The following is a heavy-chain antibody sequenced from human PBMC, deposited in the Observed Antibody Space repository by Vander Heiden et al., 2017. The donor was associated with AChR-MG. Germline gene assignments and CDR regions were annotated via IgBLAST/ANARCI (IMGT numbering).Heavy chain of an antibody. D-gene: IGHD3-3*01. CDR2: ISSSSSYI. CDR3: ASWVALYDFWSGYHHYYMDV. V-gene: IGHV3-21*01. Sequence: EVQLVESGGGLVKPGGSLRLSCAASGFTFSSYSMNGVRQAPGKGLEWVSSISSSSSYIYYADSVKGRFTISRDNAKNSLYLQMNSLRAEDTAVYYCASWVALYDFWSGYHHYYMDVWGKGTTVTVSS. J-gene: IGHJ6*03. CDR1: GFTFSSYS.